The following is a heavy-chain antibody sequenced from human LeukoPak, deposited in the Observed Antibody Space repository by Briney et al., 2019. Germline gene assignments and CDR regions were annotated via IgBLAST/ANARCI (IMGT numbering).Heavy chain of an antibody. CDR2: ISSSSSYI. J-gene: IGHJ1*01. CDR3: ARDKAAEYFQH. Sequence: GGSLRLSCAASGFSVSNNYMSWVRQAPGKGLEWVSSISSSSSYIYYADSVKGRFTISRDNAKNSLYLQMNSLRAEDTAVYYCARDKAAEYFQHWGQGTLVTVSS. CDR1: GFSVSNNY. V-gene: IGHV3-21*01.